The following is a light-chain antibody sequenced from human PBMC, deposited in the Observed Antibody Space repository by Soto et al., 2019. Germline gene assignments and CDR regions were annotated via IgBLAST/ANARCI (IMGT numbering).Light chain of an antibody. CDR1: QSIGSY. V-gene: IGKV3-11*01. CDR2: DAS. CDR3: QQRGNWPPFT. J-gene: IGKJ3*01. Sequence: EIVLMQSPATLSLSPGERATLSCRASQSIGSYLAWYQQKPGQVPRLLIYDASSRATGIPDRFSGSGSGTDFTRTVSSLEPEDFAIYYCQQRGNWPPFTFGPGTKVDLK.